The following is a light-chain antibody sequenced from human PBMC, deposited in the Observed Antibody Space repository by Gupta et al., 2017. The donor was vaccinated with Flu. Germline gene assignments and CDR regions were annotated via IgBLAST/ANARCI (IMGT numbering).Light chain of an antibody. Sequence: QSALTQPASVSVSPGQSITISCTGTSSDVGGYNYVSWYQQHPGKAPELMIYEVTDRPSGVSDRFSGSKSGNTASLTISGLQAEDEADYFCASYTTTSTWVFGGGTKLTVL. V-gene: IGLV2-14*01. J-gene: IGLJ3*02. CDR1: SSDVGGYNY. CDR3: ASYTTTSTWV. CDR2: EVT.